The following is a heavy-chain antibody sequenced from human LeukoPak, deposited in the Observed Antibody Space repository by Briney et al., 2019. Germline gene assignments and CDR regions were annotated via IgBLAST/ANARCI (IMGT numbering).Heavy chain of an antibody. D-gene: IGHD1-26*01. Sequence: ASVKVSCKASGGTFSSYAISWLRQAPGQGLEWMGGIIPIFGTANYAQKFQGRVTITADESTSTAYMELSSLRSEDTAVYYCAGYSGSYPMDYWGQGTLVPFSS. CDR1: GGTFSSYA. CDR2: IIPIFGTA. CDR3: AGYSGSYPMDY. V-gene: IGHV1-69*13. J-gene: IGHJ4*02.